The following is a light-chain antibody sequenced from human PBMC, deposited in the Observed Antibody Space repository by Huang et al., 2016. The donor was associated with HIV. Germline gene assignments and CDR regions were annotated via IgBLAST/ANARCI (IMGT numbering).Light chain of an antibody. V-gene: IGKV1-5*03. CDR3: QQYNTYSRT. CDR2: RAS. Sequence: DIQMTQSPSTLSASVGDRVTITCRASQNIDNWLAWYQQKPGKAPKALIYRASSLESGVPSRFSGGGSGTEFTLTISSLQPDDFATYYCQQYNTYSRTFGQGTKVEIK. CDR1: QNIDNW. J-gene: IGKJ1*01.